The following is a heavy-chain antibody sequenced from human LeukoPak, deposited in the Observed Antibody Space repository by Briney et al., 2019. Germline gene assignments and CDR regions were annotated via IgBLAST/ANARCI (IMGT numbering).Heavy chain of an antibody. CDR1: GVTFNNYA. CDR2: ITGGSGTT. D-gene: IGHD4-23*01. CDR3: AKGASTVVFYFDY. V-gene: IGHV3-23*01. Sequence: GGSLRLSCAAFGVTFNNYAMTWVRQAPGKGLEWVSAITGGSGTTYYVDSVKGRFTISRDNSKNTLYLQMNSLRAEDTAVYYCAKGASTVVFYFDYWGQGALVTVSS. J-gene: IGHJ4*02.